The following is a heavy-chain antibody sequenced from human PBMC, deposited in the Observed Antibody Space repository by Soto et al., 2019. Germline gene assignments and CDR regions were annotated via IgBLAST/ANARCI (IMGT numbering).Heavy chain of an antibody. Sequence: QVQLVQSGAEVKKPGASVKVSCKASGYTFTGYYMHWVRQAPGQGLEWMGWINPNSGGTNYAQKFQGWVTMARDTSSSPAYMELSRLRSDETAVYYCARDKHSGDSSGYYSASWYFDLWGRGTLVTVSS. CDR1: GYTFTGYY. CDR2: INPNSGGT. J-gene: IGHJ2*01. D-gene: IGHD3-22*01. V-gene: IGHV1-2*04. CDR3: ARDKHSGDSSGYYSASWYFDL.